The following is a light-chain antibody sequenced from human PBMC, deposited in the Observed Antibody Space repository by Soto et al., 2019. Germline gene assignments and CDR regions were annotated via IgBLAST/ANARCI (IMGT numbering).Light chain of an antibody. CDR2: EVT. CDR1: RRDVGGYNY. CDR3: SSYTISNTLPFV. Sequence: QSVLTQPRSVSGSPGQSVTISCTGTRRDVGGYNYVSWYQQYSGKSPKLLIYEVTHRPSGVSNRFSGSKSGSTASLTISGLQAEDEADYYCSSYTISNTLPFVFGTGTKVTVL. V-gene: IGLV2-14*01. J-gene: IGLJ1*01.